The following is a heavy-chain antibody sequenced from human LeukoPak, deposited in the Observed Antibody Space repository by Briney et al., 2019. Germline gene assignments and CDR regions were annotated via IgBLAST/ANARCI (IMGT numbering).Heavy chain of an antibody. Sequence: PSETLSLTCTVSGGSISSYYWNWIRQPAGKGLEWIGRIYTRGSTNYNPSLKSRVTMSVDTSKSQFSLKLSSVTAADTAVYYCASTPNYDFWSGYQASYYFDYWGQGTLVPVSS. D-gene: IGHD3-3*01. J-gene: IGHJ4*02. CDR2: IYTRGST. CDR1: GGSISSYY. V-gene: IGHV4-4*07. CDR3: ASTPNYDFWSGYQASYYFDY.